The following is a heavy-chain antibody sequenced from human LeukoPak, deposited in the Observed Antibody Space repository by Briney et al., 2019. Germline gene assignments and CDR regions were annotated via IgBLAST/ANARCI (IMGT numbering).Heavy chain of an antibody. CDR2: VYHSGST. Sequence: SETLSLTCTVSGYSISSGYHWGWIRQPPGKGLEWIGSVYHSGSTYYNPSLKSRVTISVDTSKNQFSLKLSSVTAADTAVYYCARHEDTAMVVSPFDYWGQGTLVTVSS. J-gene: IGHJ4*02. CDR3: ARHEDTAMVVSPFDY. D-gene: IGHD5-18*01. CDR1: GYSISSGYH. V-gene: IGHV4-38-2*02.